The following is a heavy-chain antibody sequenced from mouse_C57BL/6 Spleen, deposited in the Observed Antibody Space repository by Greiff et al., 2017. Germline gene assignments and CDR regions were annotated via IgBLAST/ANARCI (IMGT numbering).Heavy chain of an antibody. CDR3: ARLCDSKDFDY. CDR1: GFTFSSYT. V-gene: IGHV5-9*01. J-gene: IGHJ2*01. CDR2: ISGGGGNT. Sequence: EVKLMASGGGLVKPGGSLKLSCAASGFTFSSYTMSWVRQTPEKRLEWVATISGGGGNTYYPDSVKGRFTISRDNAKNTLYLQMSILRSEDTALYYCARLCDSKDFDYWGQGTTLTVSS. D-gene: IGHD2-5*01.